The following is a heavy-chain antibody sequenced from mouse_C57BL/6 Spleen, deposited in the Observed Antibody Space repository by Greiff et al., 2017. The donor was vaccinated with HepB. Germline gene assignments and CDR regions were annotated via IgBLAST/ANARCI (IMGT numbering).Heavy chain of an antibody. Sequence: EVKVEESGPGLVKPSQSLSLTCSVTGYSITSGYYWNWIRQFPGNKLEWMGYISYDGSNNYNPSLKNRISITRDTSKNQFFLKLNSVTTEDTATYYCARDEGAYFDYWGQGTTLTVSS. CDR2: ISYDGSN. CDR1: GYSITSGYY. V-gene: IGHV3-6*01. J-gene: IGHJ2*01. CDR3: ARDEGAYFDY.